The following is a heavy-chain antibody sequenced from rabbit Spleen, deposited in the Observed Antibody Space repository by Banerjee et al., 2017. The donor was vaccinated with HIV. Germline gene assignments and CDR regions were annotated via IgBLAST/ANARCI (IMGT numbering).Heavy chain of an antibody. CDR3: ARDDGSGHYIDGYFNL. CDR1: GFDFSMTG. CDR2: IEPIFGNT. V-gene: IGHV1S47*01. D-gene: IGHD1-1*01. J-gene: IGHJ4*01. Sequence: QEQLMESGGGLVQPGGSLKLSCKASGFDFSMTGVSWVRQAPGKGLEWIGYIEPIFGNTYYASWVNGRFTISSHNAQNTLYLQMTSLTAADTATYFCARDDGSGHYIDGYFNLWGQGTLVTVS.